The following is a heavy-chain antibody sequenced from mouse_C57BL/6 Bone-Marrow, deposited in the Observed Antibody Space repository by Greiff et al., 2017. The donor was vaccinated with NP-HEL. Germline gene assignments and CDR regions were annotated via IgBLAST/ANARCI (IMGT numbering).Heavy chain of an antibody. J-gene: IGHJ4*01. V-gene: IGHV1-52*01. D-gene: IGHD1-1*01. CDR1: GYTFTSYW. CDR3: AREGDYEPYAMDY. Sequence: QVQLKQPGAELVRPGSSVKLSCKASGYTFTSYWMHWVKQRPIQGLEWIGNIDPSDSETHYNQKFKDKATLTVDKSSSTAYMQLSSLTSEDSAVYYCAREGDYEPYAMDYWGQGTSVTVSS. CDR2: IDPSDSET.